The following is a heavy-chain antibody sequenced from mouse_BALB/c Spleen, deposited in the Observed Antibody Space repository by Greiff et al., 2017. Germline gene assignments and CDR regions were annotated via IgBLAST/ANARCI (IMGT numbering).Heavy chain of an antibody. D-gene: IGHD2-14*01. CDR1: GYTFTDYA. J-gene: IGHJ2*01. Sequence: VKVVESGPELVRPGVSVKISCKGSGYTFTDYAMHWVKQSHAKSLEWIGVISTYYGNTNYNQKFKGKATMTVDKSSSTAYMELARLTSEDSAIYYCAREVRRSFDYWGQGTTLTVSS. CDR2: ISTYYGNT. V-gene: IGHV1-67*01. CDR3: AREVRRSFDY.